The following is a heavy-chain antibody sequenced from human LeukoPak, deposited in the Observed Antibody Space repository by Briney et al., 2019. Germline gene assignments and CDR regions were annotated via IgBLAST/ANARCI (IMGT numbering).Heavy chain of an antibody. J-gene: IGHJ6*03. D-gene: IGHD2-15*01. V-gene: IGHV1-3*03. Sequence: ASVKVSCKASGYTFTSYYIHWVRQAPGQRPQWMGWINAANGNTKYSQEFQGRVTITRDTSASTAYMEMSSLRSDDMAVYYCARGRGTSGSNRDFYYYYYMDIWGKGTTVIVSS. CDR2: INAANGNT. CDR1: GYTFTSYY. CDR3: ARGRGTSGSNRDFYYYYYMDI.